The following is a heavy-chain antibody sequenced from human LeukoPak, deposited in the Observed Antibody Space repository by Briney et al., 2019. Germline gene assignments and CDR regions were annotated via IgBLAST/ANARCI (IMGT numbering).Heavy chain of an antibody. Sequence: SETLSLTCTVSGGSISSSSYYWGWIRQPPGKGLEWIGSIYYSGSTNYNPSLKSRVTMSVDTSKNQISLKVNSVTAADTAVYYCARESYSSSYLFDFWGQGTLVTVSS. D-gene: IGHD6-6*01. CDR2: IYYSGST. CDR3: ARESYSSSYLFDF. V-gene: IGHV4-39*07. CDR1: GGSISSSSYY. J-gene: IGHJ4*02.